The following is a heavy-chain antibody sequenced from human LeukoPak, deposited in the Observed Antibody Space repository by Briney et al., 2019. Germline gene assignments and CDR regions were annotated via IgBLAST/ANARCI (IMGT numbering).Heavy chain of an antibody. CDR2: INPSGGST. CDR1: GYTFPSYY. CDR3: ARAQQWLTYDY. D-gene: IGHD6-19*01. J-gene: IGHJ4*02. Sequence: ASVKVSCKASGYTFPSYYMHWVRQAPGQGLEWMGIINPSGGSTSYAQKFQGRVTMTRDMSTSTVYMELSSLRSEDTAVYYCARAQQWLTYDYWGQGTLVTVSS. V-gene: IGHV1-46*01.